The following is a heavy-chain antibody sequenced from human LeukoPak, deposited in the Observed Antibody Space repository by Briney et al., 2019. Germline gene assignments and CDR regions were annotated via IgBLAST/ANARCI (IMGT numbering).Heavy chain of an antibody. Sequence: GGSLRLSCAASGFTSRSYAMSWVRQAPGKGLEWVSAISGSGGSTYYADSVKGRFTISRYNSKNTLYLQMNSLRAEDTAVYYCAKGIGYYCFVSREFVYWGQGTLVTVSS. CDR1: GFTSRSYA. CDR3: AKGIGYYCFVSREFVY. CDR2: ISGSGGST. D-gene: IGHD3-22*01. V-gene: IGHV3-23*01. J-gene: IGHJ4*02.